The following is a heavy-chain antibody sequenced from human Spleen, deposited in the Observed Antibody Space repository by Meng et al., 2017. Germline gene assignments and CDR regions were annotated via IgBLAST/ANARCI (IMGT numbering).Heavy chain of an antibody. CDR3: ARAWFGGSSYGMDV. D-gene: IGHD3-10*01. CDR1: GGSFSGYY. V-gene: IGHV4-59*01. J-gene: IGHJ6*02. CDR2: IYYTGST. Sequence: SETLSLTCAVYGGSFSGYYWSWIRQPPGKGLEWIGEIYYTGSTKYNPSLKSRVTISVDTSKNQFSLKLSSVTAADTAVYYCARAWFGGSSYGMDVWGQGTTVTVSS.